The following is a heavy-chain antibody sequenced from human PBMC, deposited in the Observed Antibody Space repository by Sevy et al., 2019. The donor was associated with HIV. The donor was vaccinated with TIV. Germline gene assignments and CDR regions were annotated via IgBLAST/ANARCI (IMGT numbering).Heavy chain of an antibody. CDR1: GFAFSDYA. D-gene: IGHD2-15*01. J-gene: IGHJ6*02. Sequence: GGSLRLSCAASGFAFSDYAMHWVRQAPGKGLEWVAAISYGGDNKYFADSVKGRFTVSKDNSKNTLYLEMNSLRTEDSAVYYCAKAHADCSGGTCYTAHYYYDVDVWGRGATVTVSS. CDR3: AKAHADCSGGTCYTAHYYYDVDV. V-gene: IGHV3-30*18. CDR2: ISYGGDNK.